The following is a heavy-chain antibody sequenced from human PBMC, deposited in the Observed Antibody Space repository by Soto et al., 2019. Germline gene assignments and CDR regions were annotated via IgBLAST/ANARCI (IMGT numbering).Heavy chain of an antibody. D-gene: IGHD2-2*01. CDR1: GFTFSSYS. CDR3: ARFSPVPVPKDGMDV. V-gene: IGHV3-48*02. J-gene: IGHJ6*02. Sequence: EVQLVESGGGLVQPGGSLRLSCAASGFTFSSYSMNWVRQAPGKGLEWVSYISSSSSTIYYADSVKGRFTISRDNAKNSLYLQMNSLRDEDTAVYYCARFSPVPVPKDGMDVWGQGTTVTVSS. CDR2: ISSSSSTI.